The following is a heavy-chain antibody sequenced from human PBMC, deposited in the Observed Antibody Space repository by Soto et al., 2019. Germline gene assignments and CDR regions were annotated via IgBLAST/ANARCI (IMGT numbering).Heavy chain of an antibody. J-gene: IGHJ5*02. Sequence: KPSETLSLTCAVYGGSFSGYYWSWIRQPPGKGLEWIGEINHSGSTNYNPSLKSRVTISVDTSKNQFSLKLSSVTAADTAVYYCARQWTWIQLSPNWFDPWGQGTLVTVSS. CDR3: ARQWTWIQLSPNWFDP. CDR2: INHSGST. CDR1: GGSFSGYY. D-gene: IGHD5-18*01. V-gene: IGHV4-34*01.